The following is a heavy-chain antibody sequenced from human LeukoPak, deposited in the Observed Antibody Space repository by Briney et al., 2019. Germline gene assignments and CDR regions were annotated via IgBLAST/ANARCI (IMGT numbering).Heavy chain of an antibody. CDR1: GCAFSNYW. J-gene: IGHJ4*02. CDR3: ARDQINSSGNKPPFDY. D-gene: IGHD1-26*01. Sequence: GGSLRLSCAASGCAFSNYWMSWVRQTPGKGLEWVANINQDGSEKYYVDSVKGRFTISRDNAKNSLYLQMNSLRAEDTAVYYCARDQINSSGNKPPFDYWGRGTLVTVSS. CDR2: INQDGSEK. V-gene: IGHV3-7*01.